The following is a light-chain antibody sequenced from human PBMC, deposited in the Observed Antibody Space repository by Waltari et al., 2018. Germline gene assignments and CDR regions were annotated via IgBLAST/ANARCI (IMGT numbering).Light chain of an antibody. CDR2: KTS. V-gene: IGKV1-5*03. Sequence: DIQMTQSPSTLSASVGDRVTIICRASQRLSSYLAWYQRKPGKAPKLLIYKTSSLETGVPSSFSGTGSGTEFTLTISSLQPDDIATYYCQQYNSYPFTFGPGTKVDIK. J-gene: IGKJ3*01. CDR3: QQYNSYPFT. CDR1: QRLSSY.